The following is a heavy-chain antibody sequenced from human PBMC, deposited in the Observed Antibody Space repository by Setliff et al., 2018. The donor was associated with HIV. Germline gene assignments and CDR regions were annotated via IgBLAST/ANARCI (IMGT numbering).Heavy chain of an antibody. CDR2: VHSTGTT. CDR3: ARARITMTGGRLGPYAFDR. V-gene: IGHV4-4*07. CDR1: GGSFSTYY. D-gene: IGHD3-22*01. Sequence: ETLSLTCTVSGGSFSTYYWSWIRQPAGEGLEYIGRVHSTGTTIYNPSLKSRVTMSVDTSKNQLSLKLRSVTAADTAVYYCARARITMTGGRLGPYAFDRWGQGTKVTVSS. J-gene: IGHJ3*01.